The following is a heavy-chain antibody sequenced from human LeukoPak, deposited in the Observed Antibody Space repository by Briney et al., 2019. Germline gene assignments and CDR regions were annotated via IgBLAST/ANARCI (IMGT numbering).Heavy chain of an antibody. CDR1: GFTFSSHE. CDR3: AKAPSASSSWRRYFDY. Sequence: GGSLRLSCAASGFTFSSHEMNWVRQAPGKGLEWVSAISGSGGSTYYADSVKGRFTISRDNSKNTLYLQMNSLRAEDTAVYYCAKAPSASSSWRRYFDYWGQGTLVTVSS. V-gene: IGHV3-23*01. D-gene: IGHD6-13*01. J-gene: IGHJ4*02. CDR2: ISGSGGST.